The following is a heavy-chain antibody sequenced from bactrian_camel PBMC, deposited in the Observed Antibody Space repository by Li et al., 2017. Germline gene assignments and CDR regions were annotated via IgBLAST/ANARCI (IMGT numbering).Heavy chain of an antibody. Sequence: QLVESGGGSVQAGGSLRLSCAASEVTYSRRCMTWFRQAPGKERMGVAAIYTGGGTTFCADDSVKGRFAISRDTTKNTVYLQLNSLKPEDTAMYYCAADVPPCTIVANGNFFTAYPYWGQGTQVTVS. V-gene: IGHV3S25*01. D-gene: IGHD6*01. CDR1: EVTYSRRC. CDR2: IYTGGGTT. J-gene: IGHJ4*01. CDR3: AADVPPCTIVANGNFFTAYPY.